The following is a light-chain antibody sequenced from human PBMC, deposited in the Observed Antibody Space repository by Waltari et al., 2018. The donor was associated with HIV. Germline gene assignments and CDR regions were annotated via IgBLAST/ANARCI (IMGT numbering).Light chain of an antibody. V-gene: IGLV2-8*01. CDR3: SSYGGSANLL. CDR1: SSDIGGYTY. J-gene: IGLJ2*01. Sequence: QSALTQPPSASGSPGQSVTISCTGTSSDIGGYTYVSWYQQDPGKAPKLMIYEVSKRPSGVPDRFSGSKSANTASLTVSGLQAEDEADYYCSSYGGSANLLFGGGTKLTVL. CDR2: EVS.